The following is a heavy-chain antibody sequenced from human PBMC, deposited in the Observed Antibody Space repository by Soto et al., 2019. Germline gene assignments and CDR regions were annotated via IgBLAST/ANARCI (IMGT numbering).Heavy chain of an antibody. CDR2: IYSGGST. CDR3: ARGSYGSGRNPKYAMDV. D-gene: IGHD3-10*01. J-gene: IGHJ6*02. CDR1: GFTVSNNY. V-gene: IGHV3-53*01. Sequence: GGSLRLSCTVSGFTVSNNYMTWVRQAPGKGLEWVSVIYSGGSTYYGDSVKGRFTISRDDSQNTLYLQMNSLRAEDTAVYYCARGSYGSGRNPKYAMDVWGQGTTVTVSS.